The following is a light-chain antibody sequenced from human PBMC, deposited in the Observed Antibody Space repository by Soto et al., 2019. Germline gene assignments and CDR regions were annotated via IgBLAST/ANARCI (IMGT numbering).Light chain of an antibody. V-gene: IGLV2-8*01. CDR3: SSYAGTNIPVV. Sequence: QSALTQPPSASGSPGQSVTISCTGSSSDVGGYNFVSWYQQHPGKAPKLMIYDVSERPSGVPDRFSGSKSGNTASLTVSGLQPDDEADYYCSSYAGTNIPVVFGGGTKLTVL. J-gene: IGLJ2*01. CDR2: DVS. CDR1: SSDVGGYNF.